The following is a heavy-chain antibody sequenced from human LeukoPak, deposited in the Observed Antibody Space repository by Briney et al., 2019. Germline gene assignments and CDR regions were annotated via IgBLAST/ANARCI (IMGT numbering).Heavy chain of an antibody. J-gene: IGHJ4*02. V-gene: IGHV3-30*07. Sequence: SVKGRFTISRDNFKNTLYLEMNSLGAKDTAVYYCARGGGTADYWGQGTLVTVSS. CDR3: ARGGGTADY. D-gene: IGHD3-10*01.